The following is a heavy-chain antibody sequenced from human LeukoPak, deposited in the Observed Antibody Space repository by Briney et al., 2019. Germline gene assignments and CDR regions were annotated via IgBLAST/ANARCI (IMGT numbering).Heavy chain of an antibody. V-gene: IGHV5-51*01. CDR3: ARRAHPRDNYFDY. CDR1: GYSFTNYW. J-gene: IGHJ4*02. CDR2: IYPGDSDT. D-gene: IGHD3-9*01. Sequence: GESLKISCKGFGYSFTNYWIAWVRQMPGKGLEWMGIIYPGDSDTTYSTSFQGQVTISADKSISTAYLQWSSLKASDTAMYYCARRAHPRDNYFDYWGQGTLVAVSS.